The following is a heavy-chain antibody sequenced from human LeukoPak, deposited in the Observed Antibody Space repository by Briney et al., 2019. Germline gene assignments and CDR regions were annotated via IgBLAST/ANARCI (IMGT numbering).Heavy chain of an antibody. J-gene: IGHJ5*02. V-gene: IGHV1-69*05. Sequence: SVKVSCKASGGTFSSYAISWVRQAPGQGLEWMGRIIPIFGTANYAQKFQGRDTITTDESTSTAYMELSSLRSEDTAVYYCARAQLERPYGDWFDPWGQGTLVTVSS. CDR2: IIPIFGTA. CDR3: ARAQLERPYGDWFDP. D-gene: IGHD1-1*01. CDR1: GGTFSSYA.